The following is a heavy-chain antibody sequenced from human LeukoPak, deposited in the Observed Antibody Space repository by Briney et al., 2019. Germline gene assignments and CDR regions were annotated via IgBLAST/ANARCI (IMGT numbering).Heavy chain of an antibody. CDR2: IYYSGST. Sequence: SETLSLTCTVSGGSISSSSYYWGWIRQPPGKGLEWIGSIYYSGSTYYNPSLRSRVTISVDTSKNQFSLKLSSVTAADTAVYYCARDRDFWSGPPPDWYFDLWGRGTLVTVSS. CDR3: ARDRDFWSGPPPDWYFDL. D-gene: IGHD3-3*01. V-gene: IGHV4-39*07. CDR1: GGSISSSSYY. J-gene: IGHJ2*01.